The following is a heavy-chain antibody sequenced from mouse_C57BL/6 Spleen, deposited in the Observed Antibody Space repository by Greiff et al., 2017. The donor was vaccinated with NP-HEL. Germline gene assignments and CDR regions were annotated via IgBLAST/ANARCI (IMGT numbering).Heavy chain of an antibody. D-gene: IGHD1-1*01. Sequence: EVKLVESGGGLVQPGGSMKLSCAASGFTFSDAWMDWVRQSPEKGLEWVAEIRNKANNHATYYAESVKGRFTISRDDSKSRFYLQMNSLRAEDTGIYYCTGGSSPYWYFDVWGTGTTVTVSS. J-gene: IGHJ1*03. V-gene: IGHV6-6*01. CDR3: TGGSSPYWYFDV. CDR2: IRNKANNHAT. CDR1: GFTFSDAW.